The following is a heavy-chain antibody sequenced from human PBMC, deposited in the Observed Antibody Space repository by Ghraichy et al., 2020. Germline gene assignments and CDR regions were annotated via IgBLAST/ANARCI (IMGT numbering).Heavy chain of an antibody. J-gene: IGHJ2*01. CDR1: GGSISSYY. CDR3: ARAMRFHWYFDL. Sequence: SQTLSLTCTVSGGSISSYYWSWLRQPPGKGLEWIGNIDFSGGSKYSPSLTSRVTISVDTSKNQFSLKLDSVTAADTAAYYCARAMRFHWYFDLWGRGSLVTVSS. V-gene: IGHV4-59*01. CDR2: IDFSGGS.